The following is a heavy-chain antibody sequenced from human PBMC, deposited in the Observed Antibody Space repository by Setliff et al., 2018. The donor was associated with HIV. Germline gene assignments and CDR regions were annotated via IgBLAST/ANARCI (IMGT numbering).Heavy chain of an antibody. CDR3: ATTYFGFLTGNFLHFDS. Sequence: SVKVSCKTSKVTFNRFAISWVRQAPGQGLEWMGGINPVFGRPIGAAIYAQKFRDRVTITADKATSTAYLDVSGLRSEDTAVYFCATTYFGFLTGNFLHFDSWGQGTLVTVSS. CDR2: INPVFGRPIGAA. J-gene: IGHJ4*02. D-gene: IGHD3-9*01. CDR1: KVTFNRFA. V-gene: IGHV1-69*06.